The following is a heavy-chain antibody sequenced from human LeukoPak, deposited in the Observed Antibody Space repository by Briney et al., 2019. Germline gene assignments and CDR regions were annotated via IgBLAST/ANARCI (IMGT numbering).Heavy chain of an antibody. V-gene: IGHV4-4*02. D-gene: IGHD1-26*01. J-gene: IGHJ3*02. CDR3: AMAGATADDAFDI. CDR1: GFPFSSYP. CDR2: IYHSGST. Sequence: GPLSLPCAASGFPFSSYPLSWVRKAPGKGQGWIGSIYHSGSTNYNPSLKSRVTISVDKSKNQFSLKLSTVTAADTAVYYCAMAGATADDAFDIWGQGTMVTVSS.